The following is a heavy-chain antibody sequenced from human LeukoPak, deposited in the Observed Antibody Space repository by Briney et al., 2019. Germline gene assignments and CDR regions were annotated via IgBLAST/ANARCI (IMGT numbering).Heavy chain of an antibody. CDR3: ARAPGYCSGGSCPPPYYYGMDV. CDR1: GGSIGSYY. CDR2: IYYSGST. V-gene: IGHV4-59*01. J-gene: IGHJ6*02. D-gene: IGHD2-15*01. Sequence: PSETLSLTCTVSGGSIGSYYWSWIRQPPGRGLEWIGYIYYSGSTNYNPSLKSRVTISVDTSKNQFSLKLSSVTAADTAVYYCARAPGYCSGGSCPPPYYYGMDVWGQGTTVTVSS.